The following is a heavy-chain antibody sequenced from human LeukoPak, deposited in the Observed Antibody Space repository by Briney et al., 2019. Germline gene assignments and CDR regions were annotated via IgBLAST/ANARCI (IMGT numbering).Heavy chain of an antibody. V-gene: IGHV1-18*04. CDR2: ISTYSGNT. D-gene: IGHD2-2*01. Sequence: ASVKVSCKASVYTFTNYGFSWVRQAPGQGLEWMGWISTYSGNTNYAQQLQGRVTMTSDTSTSTVYMELRSLRSDDTAVYYCARGYCRSTSCHEPPLYGMDVWGQGTTVTVS. J-gene: IGHJ6*02. CDR1: VYTFTNYG. CDR3: ARGYCRSTSCHEPPLYGMDV.